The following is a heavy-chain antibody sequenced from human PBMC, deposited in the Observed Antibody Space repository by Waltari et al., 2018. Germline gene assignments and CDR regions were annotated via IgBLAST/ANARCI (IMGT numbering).Heavy chain of an antibody. CDR1: GYPFTRYA. CDR2: INTNTGNP. V-gene: IGHV7-4-1*02. CDR3: VREVVPTSTIVVNWFDP. Sequence: QVQLVQSGSELKKPGASVKVSCKASGYPFTRYAINWLRRAPGQGLELMGWINTNTGNPTYVQGFTGRFVFSLDTSVSTAYLQISSLKAEDTAVYYCVREVVPTSTIVVNWFDPWGQGTLVTVSS. J-gene: IGHJ5*02. D-gene: IGHD2-2*01.